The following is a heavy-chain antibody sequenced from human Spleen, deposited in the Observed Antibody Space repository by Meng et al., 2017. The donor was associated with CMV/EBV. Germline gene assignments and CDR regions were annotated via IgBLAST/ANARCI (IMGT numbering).Heavy chain of an antibody. CDR1: GYTFTGYY. V-gene: IGHV1-2*02. J-gene: IGHJ6*02. CDR2: INPNSGDT. CDR3: ARFRRYCSSTSCYRSEPYGMDV. D-gene: IGHD2-2*01. Sequence: ASVKVSCKASGYTFTGYYMHWVRQAPGQGLEWMGWINPNSGDTNYAQKFQGRVTMTRDTSISTAYMELSRLRSDDTAVYYCARFRRYCSSTSCYRSEPYGMDVWGQGTTVTVSS.